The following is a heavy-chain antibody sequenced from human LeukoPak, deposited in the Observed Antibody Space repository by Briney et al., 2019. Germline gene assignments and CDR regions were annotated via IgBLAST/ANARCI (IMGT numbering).Heavy chain of an antibody. Sequence: SETLSLTCTVSGGSISSYYWSWIRQPAGKGLEWIGEIYHSGSTKYNPSLKSRVTISMDKSKNQFSLKLSSVTAADTAVYYCARQDYYDTGTWYFDLWGRGTLVTVSS. CDR1: GGSISSYY. J-gene: IGHJ2*01. CDR3: ARQDYYDTGTWYFDL. CDR2: IYHSGST. D-gene: IGHD3-22*01. V-gene: IGHV4-59*12.